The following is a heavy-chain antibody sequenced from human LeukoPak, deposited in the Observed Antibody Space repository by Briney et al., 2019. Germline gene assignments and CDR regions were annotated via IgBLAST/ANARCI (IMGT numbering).Heavy chain of an antibody. J-gene: IGHJ4*02. D-gene: IGHD3-3*01. CDR3: ARGVGIGYDFWSGYHYYFDY. V-gene: IGHV1-69*13. CDR1: GGTFSSYA. CDR2: IIPIFGTA. Sequence: GASVKVSCKASGGTFSSYAISWVRQAPGQGLEWMGGIIPIFGTANYAQKLQGRVTITADESTSTAYMELSSLRSEDTAVYYCARGVGIGYDFWSGYHYYFDYWGQGTLVTVSS.